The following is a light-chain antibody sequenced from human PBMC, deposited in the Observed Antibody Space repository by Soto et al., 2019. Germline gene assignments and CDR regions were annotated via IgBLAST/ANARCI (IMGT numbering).Light chain of an antibody. CDR3: QQYGSSPWT. Sequence: DIQMTQSPSSLSASVGNRVSITCRESQGISNYLAWYQQKPGKVPKVLIYAASTLQSGVPSRFSGSGSGTDFTLTISRLEPEDFAVYYCQQYGSSPWTFGQGTKVDIK. J-gene: IGKJ1*01. CDR1: QGISNY. V-gene: IGKV1-27*01. CDR2: AAS.